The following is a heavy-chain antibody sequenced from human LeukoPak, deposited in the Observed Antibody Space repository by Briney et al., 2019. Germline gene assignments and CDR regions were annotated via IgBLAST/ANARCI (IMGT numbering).Heavy chain of an antibody. J-gene: IGHJ4*02. CDR1: GFTFSSYA. V-gene: IGHV3-23*01. Sequence: GGSLRLSCAASGFTFSSYAMSWVRQAPGKGLEWVSAISGRGGSTYYADSVKGRFTISRDNSKNTLYLQMNSLRAEDTAVYYCAKDSGWNDAQYYFDYWGQGTLVTVSS. CDR3: AKDSGWNDAQYYFDY. CDR2: ISGRGGST. D-gene: IGHD1-1*01.